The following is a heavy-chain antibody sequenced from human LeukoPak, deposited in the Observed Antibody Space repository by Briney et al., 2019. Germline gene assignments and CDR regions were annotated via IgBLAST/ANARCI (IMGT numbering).Heavy chain of an antibody. V-gene: IGHV3-48*03. CDR1: GFTFSNYE. D-gene: IGHD2-2*01. Sequence: GGSLRLSCAASGFTFSNYEFRWVRQPPGGGREWVSYIGRGYGITYYADAVKGRFADSRDDAKNSVYLQMNSLRAEETALYYCARETYHYWGKGITVTSSS. CDR3: ARETYHY. J-gene: IGHJ4*02. CDR2: IGRGYGIT.